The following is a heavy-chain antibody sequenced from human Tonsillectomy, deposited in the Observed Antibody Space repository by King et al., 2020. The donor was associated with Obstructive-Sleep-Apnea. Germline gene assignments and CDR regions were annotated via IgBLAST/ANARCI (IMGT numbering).Heavy chain of an antibody. CDR2: IYYSWTT. CDR1: GGSISSYY. Sequence: QLQESGPGLVKPSETLSLTCTVSGGSISSYYWSWIRQPPGKGLEWIGYIYYSWTTNSNPSLKSRVTISVDKSKNQFSPKSSSVTAADTAVYYCARSGVVVAATGWYFDLWGRGTLVTVSS. D-gene: IGHD2-15*01. J-gene: IGHJ2*01. CDR3: ARSGVVVAATGWYFDL. V-gene: IGHV4-59*01.